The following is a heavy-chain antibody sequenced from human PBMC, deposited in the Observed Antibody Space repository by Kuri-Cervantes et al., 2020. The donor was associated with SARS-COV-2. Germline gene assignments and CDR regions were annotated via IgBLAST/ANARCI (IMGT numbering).Heavy chain of an antibody. CDR3: VKDLIDYWAFDY. CDR2: LNDNGNKI. Sequence: AESLRHPCAASGFPFSTHAMHWVRQAPEKGLEYVTGLNDNGNKIHYADSVKGRFTISRDNSKSTVYLQMSSLGAEDTGLYYCVKDLIDYWAFDYWGQGTLVTVSS. J-gene: IGHJ4*02. CDR1: GFPFSTHA. D-gene: IGHD4-11*01. V-gene: IGHV3-64D*06.